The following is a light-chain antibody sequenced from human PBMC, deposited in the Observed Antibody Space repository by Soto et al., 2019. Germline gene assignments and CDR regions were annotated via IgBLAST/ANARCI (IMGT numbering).Light chain of an antibody. CDR3: SSYTSSSTWV. CDR2: EVS. J-gene: IGLJ3*02. Sequence: QSVLTQPASVSGSPGQSITISCTGTSSDVGAYNYVSWYQQHPGKAPKLMIYEVSNRPSGVSNRFSGSNSGDTATLTISGLQAEDEADYYCSSYTSSSTWVFGGGTKVTVL. CDR1: SSDVGAYNY. V-gene: IGLV2-14*01.